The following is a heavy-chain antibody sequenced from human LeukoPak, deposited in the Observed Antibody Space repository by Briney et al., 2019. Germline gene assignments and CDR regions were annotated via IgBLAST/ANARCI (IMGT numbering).Heavy chain of an antibody. CDR3: ARERRPIVVVPAAPDY. V-gene: IGHV1-18*01. Sequence: ASVKVSCKASGYTFTSYGISWVRQAPGQGLEWMGWISAYNGNTNYAQKLQGRVTMTRDTSTSTVYMELSSLRSEDTAVYYCARERRPIVVVPAAPDYWGQGTLVTVSS. CDR1: GYTFTSYG. CDR2: ISAYNGNT. D-gene: IGHD2-2*01. J-gene: IGHJ4*02.